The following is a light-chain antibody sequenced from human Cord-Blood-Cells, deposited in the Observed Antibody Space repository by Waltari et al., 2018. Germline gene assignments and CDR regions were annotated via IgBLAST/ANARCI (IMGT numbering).Light chain of an antibody. J-gene: IGKJ2*01. CDR2: DDS. CDR3: KQYNSYSDT. V-gene: IGKV1-5*01. CDR1: HSISSW. Sequence: DIQMTQSPSTLSASVGDRVTITCRASHSISSWLAWYQQKPGKAPKLLIYDDSSLESGVPSRFIGSGSGTEFTLPISSLQPDDFATYYCKQYNSYSDTFGQGTKLEIK.